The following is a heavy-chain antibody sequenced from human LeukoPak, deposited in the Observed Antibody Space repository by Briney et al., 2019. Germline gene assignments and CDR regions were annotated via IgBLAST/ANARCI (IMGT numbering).Heavy chain of an antibody. V-gene: IGHV3-23*01. D-gene: IGHD1-26*01. CDR1: GFTFSSYA. CDR3: AKDLSSSTFSGSYPYYFDY. Sequence: PGGSLRLSCAASGFTFSSYAMSWVRQAPGKGLEWVSAFSGSGGSTYYADSVKGRFTISRDNSKNTLYLQMNSLRAEDTAVYYCAKDLSSSTFSGSYPYYFDYWGQGTLVTVSS. CDR2: FSGSGGST. J-gene: IGHJ4*02.